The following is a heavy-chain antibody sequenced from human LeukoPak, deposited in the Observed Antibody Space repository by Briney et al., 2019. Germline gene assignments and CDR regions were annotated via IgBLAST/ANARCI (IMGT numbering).Heavy chain of an antibody. CDR1: GFTFSSYA. J-gene: IGHJ5*02. Sequence: GGSLRLSCAASGFTFSSYAMSWVRQALGKGLEWVSAISGSGGSTYYADSVKGRFTISRDNSENTLYLQMNSLRAEDTAVYYCATPSGVSWFDPWGQGTLVTVSS. V-gene: IGHV3-23*01. CDR3: ATPSGVSWFDP. CDR2: ISGSGGST.